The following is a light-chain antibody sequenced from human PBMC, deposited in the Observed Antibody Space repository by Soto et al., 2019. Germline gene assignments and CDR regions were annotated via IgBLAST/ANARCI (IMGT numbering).Light chain of an antibody. CDR3: QQYYTTPT. V-gene: IGKV1-39*01. Sequence: DIQMTQSPSSLSASVGDRVTITCRASQSISIYLNWYQQKPEKAPNLLIYTASSLQSGVPSRFSGSGSGTDFTLTISSLQPEDFATYSCQQYYTTPTFGQGTKLEIK. CDR2: TAS. CDR1: QSISIY. J-gene: IGKJ2*01.